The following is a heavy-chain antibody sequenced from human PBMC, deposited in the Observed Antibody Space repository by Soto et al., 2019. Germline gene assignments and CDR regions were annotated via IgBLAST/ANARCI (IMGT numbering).Heavy chain of an antibody. V-gene: IGHV1-18*01. Sequence: QVQLVQSGAEVKKPGASVKVSCKASGYTFINYGITWVRQAPGQGLEWMGWISAYNDKTKYGQKFQGRVTMTTDTSASTAYMELGSLRSDDTAVYYCARTNFVRGYSGYDLFDYWGQGTLVTVSS. D-gene: IGHD5-12*01. CDR3: ARTNFVRGYSGYDLFDY. J-gene: IGHJ4*02. CDR2: ISAYNDKT. CDR1: GYTFINYG.